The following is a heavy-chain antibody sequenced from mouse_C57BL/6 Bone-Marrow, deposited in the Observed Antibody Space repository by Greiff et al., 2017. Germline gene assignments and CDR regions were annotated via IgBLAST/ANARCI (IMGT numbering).Heavy chain of an antibody. Sequence: VQLQQPGTELVKPGASVTLSCKASGYTFTSYWMHWVKQRPGQGLEWIGNINPSNGGTNYNEKFKSKATLTVDKSSSTAYMQLSSLTSEDSAVYDCKLTGAYWYFDVWGTGTTVTVSS. V-gene: IGHV1-53*01. D-gene: IGHD4-1*01. CDR2: INPSNGGT. CDR1: GYTFTSYW. CDR3: KLTGAYWYFDV. J-gene: IGHJ1*03.